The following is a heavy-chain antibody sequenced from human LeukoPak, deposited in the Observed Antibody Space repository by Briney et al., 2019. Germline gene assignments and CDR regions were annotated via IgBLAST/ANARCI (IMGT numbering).Heavy chain of an antibody. V-gene: IGHV4-38-2*02. D-gene: IGHD3-9*01. CDR3: GRDRPTGYYDY. CDR2: IDQSGTT. Sequence: SETLSLTCTVSSYSISSGYYWGWIRQSPGKGLEWIGSIDQSGTTYYPPSLKSRVTISVDTSKNRFSLQLTSVTAADTAVYFCGRDRPTGYYDYWGQGILVTVSS. J-gene: IGHJ4*02. CDR1: SYSISSGYY.